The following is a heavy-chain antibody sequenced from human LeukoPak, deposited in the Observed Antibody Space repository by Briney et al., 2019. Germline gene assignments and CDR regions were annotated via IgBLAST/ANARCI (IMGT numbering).Heavy chain of an antibody. CDR1: GFTFTTYW. V-gene: IGHV3-7*01. Sequence: GGSLRLSCAASGFTFTTYWMSWVRQAPGKGLEWVANINQDGTEKFYVDSVKGRFTISRDNAKNSLYLQMNSLRVEDTAVYYCATDLSYTSSWSDYWGQGTLVTVSS. CDR2: INQDGTEK. J-gene: IGHJ4*02. D-gene: IGHD6-13*01. CDR3: ATDLSYTSSWSDY.